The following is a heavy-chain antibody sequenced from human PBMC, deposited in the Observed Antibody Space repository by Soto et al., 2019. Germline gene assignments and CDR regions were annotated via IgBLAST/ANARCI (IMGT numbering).Heavy chain of an antibody. D-gene: IGHD2-2*01. J-gene: IGHJ2*01. Sequence: GGSLRLSCATSGFTFSNYAMSWVRQAPGKGLDWVSTFGSGSGATYYADSVKGRFTISKDNSKNTLYLQMNSLRAEDTAVYYCAKRVPAAHYFDFWGRGTLVTVSS. CDR2: FGSGSGAT. V-gene: IGHV3-23*01. CDR3: AKRVPAAHYFDF. CDR1: GFTFSNYA.